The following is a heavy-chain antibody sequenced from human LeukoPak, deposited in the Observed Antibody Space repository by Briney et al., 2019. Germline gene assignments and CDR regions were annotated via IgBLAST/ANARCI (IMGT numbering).Heavy chain of an antibody. V-gene: IGHV1-18*01. CDR3: ARVEYSSSSGAVPF. CDR2: ISAYNGNT. J-gene: IGHJ3*01. Sequence: GASVKVSCKASGYTFSSYGISWVRQAPGQGLEWMGWISAYNGNTNYAQKLQGRVTMTTDTSTSTAYMELRSLRSDDTAVYYCARVEYSSSSGAVPFWGQGTMVTVSS. D-gene: IGHD6-6*01. CDR1: GYTFSSYG.